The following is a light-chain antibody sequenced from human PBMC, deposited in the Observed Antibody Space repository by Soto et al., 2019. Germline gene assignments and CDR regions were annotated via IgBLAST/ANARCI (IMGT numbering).Light chain of an antibody. Sequence: IQMTQSPSSLSASIGDRVTITCRASQAISNYLAWYQQRPGKVPKLLIYAASTLQSGVPSRFSGSGSGTDFTFTISSLQPEDVATYYCQQYDNLPITFGQGTRLEIK. CDR3: QQYDNLPIT. CDR2: AAS. J-gene: IGKJ5*01. V-gene: IGKV1-27*01. CDR1: QAISNY.